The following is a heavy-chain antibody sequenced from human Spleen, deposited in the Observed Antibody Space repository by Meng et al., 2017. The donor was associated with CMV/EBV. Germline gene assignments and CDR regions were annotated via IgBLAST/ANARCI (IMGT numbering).Heavy chain of an antibody. CDR1: GFTFSTYG. V-gene: IGHV3-30*19. Sequence: GESLKISCAASGFTFSTYGMHWVRQAPGKGLDWVAVISYDGSNKFYADSVKGRFTISRDSSKNTLYLQMSSLRPEDTAVYYCARDLQLLYNTGPFDYWGQGTLVTVSS. CDR2: ISYDGSNK. J-gene: IGHJ4*02. D-gene: IGHD2-2*02. CDR3: ARDLQLLYNTGPFDY.